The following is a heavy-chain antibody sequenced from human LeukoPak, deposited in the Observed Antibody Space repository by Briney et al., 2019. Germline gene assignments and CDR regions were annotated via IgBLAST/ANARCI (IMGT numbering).Heavy chain of an antibody. V-gene: IGHV3-21*01. CDR1: GFTFSSYS. CDR2: ISSSSSYI. Sequence: GGSLRLSCAASGFTFSSYSMNWVRQAPGKGLEWVSSISSSSSYIYYADSVKGRFTISRDNAKNSLYLQMNSLRAEDTAVYYCARAIPPTGYSYYFDYWGQGTLVTVSS. D-gene: IGHD3-9*01. CDR3: ARAIPPTGYSYYFDY. J-gene: IGHJ4*02.